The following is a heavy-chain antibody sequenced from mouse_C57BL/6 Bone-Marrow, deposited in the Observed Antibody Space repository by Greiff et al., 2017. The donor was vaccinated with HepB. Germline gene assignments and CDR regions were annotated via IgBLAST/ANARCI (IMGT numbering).Heavy chain of an antibody. Sequence: EVKVVESGGGLVKPGGSLKLSCAASGFTFSSYAMSWVRQTPEKRLEWVATISDGGSYTYYPDNVKGRFTISRDNAKNRLYLQMSHLKSEDTAMYYCARVGLRRFAYWGQGTLVTVSA. CDR2: ISDGGSYT. CDR3: ARVGLRRFAY. J-gene: IGHJ3*01. D-gene: IGHD2-4*01. CDR1: GFTFSSYA. V-gene: IGHV5-4*03.